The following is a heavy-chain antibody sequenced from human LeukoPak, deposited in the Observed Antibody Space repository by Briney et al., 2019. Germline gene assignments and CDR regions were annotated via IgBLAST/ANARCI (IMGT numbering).Heavy chain of an antibody. J-gene: IGHJ4*02. V-gene: IGHV3-49*04. CDR2: IRSKAYGGTT. Sequence: GGSLRLSCTASGFTFGDYAMSWVRQAPGKGLEWVGFIRSKAYGGTTEYAASVKGRFTISRDDSKSIAYLQMNSLKTEDTAVYYCTREDIVVVPAAKASDYWGQGTLVTVSS. CDR1: GFTFGDYA. CDR3: TREDIVVVPAAKASDY. D-gene: IGHD2-2*01.